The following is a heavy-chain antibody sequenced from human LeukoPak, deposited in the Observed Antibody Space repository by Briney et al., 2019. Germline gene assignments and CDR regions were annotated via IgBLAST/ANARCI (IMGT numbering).Heavy chain of an antibody. Sequence: ASVKVSCKPSGYAFTSYALSWVRQAPGQGLEWMGWISTYSGNTNYAQKLQGRITMTIETSTSTAYMELRSLRSDDTAVYYCARGGSRVVTYGNFDYWGQGTLVTVSS. D-gene: IGHD2-21*02. CDR2: ISTYSGNT. J-gene: IGHJ4*02. V-gene: IGHV1-18*01. CDR1: GYAFTSYA. CDR3: ARGGSRVVTYGNFDY.